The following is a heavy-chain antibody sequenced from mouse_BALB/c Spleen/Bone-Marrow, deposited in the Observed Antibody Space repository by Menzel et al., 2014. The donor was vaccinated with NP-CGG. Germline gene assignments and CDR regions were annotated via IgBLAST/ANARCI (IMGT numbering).Heavy chain of an antibody. CDR1: GYTFTSYY. J-gene: IGHJ4*01. CDR3: ARSFYGRSMDY. CDR2: IYPGNVNT. V-gene: IGHV1S56*01. Sequence: VQLQESGPEPVKPGASVRISCKASGYTFTSYYIRWLKQRPGQGLEWIGWIYPGNVNTKYNEKFKGKATLTADKSSGTAYMQLSSLTPEDSAVYFCARSFYGRSMDYWGQGTSVTVSS. D-gene: IGHD1-1*01.